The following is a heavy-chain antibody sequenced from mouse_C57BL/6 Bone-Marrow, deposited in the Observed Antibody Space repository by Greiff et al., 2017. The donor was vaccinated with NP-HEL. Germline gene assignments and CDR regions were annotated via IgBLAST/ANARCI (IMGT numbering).Heavy chain of an antibody. V-gene: IGHV1-87*01. D-gene: IGHD2-12*01. CDR1: YTFSRRVH. CDR3: SEDSAVYYCAQPHDLYSPFAY. J-gene: IGHJ3*01. Sequence: VQLQESGPELARPWASVKISCQAFYTFSRRVHFAIRDTNYWMQWVKQRPGQGLEWIGAIYPGNGDPSYIHKFKGKATVTAEKSASTAYMQLSSLTSEDSAVYYCAQPHDLYSPFAYWGQGTLVTVSA. CDR2: GQGLEWIG.